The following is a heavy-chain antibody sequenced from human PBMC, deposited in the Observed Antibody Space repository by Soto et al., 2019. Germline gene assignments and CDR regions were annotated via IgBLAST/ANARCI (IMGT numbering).Heavy chain of an antibody. CDR3: ARVRFGECVYAMDV. V-gene: IGHV3-11*01. D-gene: IGHD3-10*01. Sequence: QVQLVESGGGLVKPGGSLRLSCAASGLTFSDCYMNWIRQAPGKGLEWVSYISSSGSSINYAGSVKGRFTISRDNAKNSLYLKKNSLRAEDTAMYYCARVRFGECVYAMDVWGQGTTVTVSS. CDR1: GLTFSDCY. J-gene: IGHJ6*02. CDR2: ISSSGSSI.